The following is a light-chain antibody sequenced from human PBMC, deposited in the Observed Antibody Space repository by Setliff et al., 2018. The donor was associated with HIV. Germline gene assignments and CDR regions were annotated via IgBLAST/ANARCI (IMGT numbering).Light chain of an antibody. CDR3: SASRPSRTLVV. Sequence: QSVLTQPASVSGSPGQSITISCTGTSSDIGRYNLVSWYQQYPGKAPKLMIFQLINRPSGVSNRFSGSKSGNTASLTISGLQAEDEADYYCSASRPSRTLVVFGTGTKVTVL. CDR1: SSDIGRYNL. V-gene: IGLV2-14*02. CDR2: QLI. J-gene: IGLJ1*01.